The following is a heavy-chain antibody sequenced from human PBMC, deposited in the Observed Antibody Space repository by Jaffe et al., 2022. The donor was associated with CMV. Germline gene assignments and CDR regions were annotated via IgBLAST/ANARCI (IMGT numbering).Heavy chain of an antibody. D-gene: IGHD3-10*01. V-gene: IGHV4-4*07. J-gene: IGHJ6*02. Sequence: QVQLQESGPGLVKPSETLSLTCTVSGGSISSYYWSWIRQPAGKGLEWIGRIYTSGSTNYNPSLKSRVTMSVDTSKNQFSLKLSSVTAADTAVYYCASYGSGSSEDYYGMDVWGQGTTVTVSS. CDR3: ASYGSGSSEDYYGMDV. CDR2: IYTSGST. CDR1: GGSISSYY.